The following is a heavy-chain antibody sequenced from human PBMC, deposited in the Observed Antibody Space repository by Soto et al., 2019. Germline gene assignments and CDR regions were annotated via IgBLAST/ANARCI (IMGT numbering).Heavy chain of an antibody. J-gene: IGHJ5*02. D-gene: IGHD3-16*02. CDR3: ARDWRLRLGELSNYNWFDP. CDR2: IYTSGST. CDR1: GGSISSYY. Sequence: WETLSLTCTVSGGSISSYYWSWIRQPAGKGLEWIGRIYTSGSTNYNPSLKSRVTMSVDTSKNQFSLKLSSVTAADTAVYYCARDWRLRLGELSNYNWFDPWGQGTLVTVSS. V-gene: IGHV4-4*07.